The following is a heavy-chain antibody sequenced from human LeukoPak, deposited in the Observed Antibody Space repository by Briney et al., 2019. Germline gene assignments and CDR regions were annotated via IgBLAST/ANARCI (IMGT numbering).Heavy chain of an antibody. CDR1: GFTFSSYA. CDR3: AKDRITMIVVALYYFDY. Sequence: PGGSLRLSCAASGFTFSSYAMSWVRQAPGKGLEWVSAISGSGGSTYYADSVKGRFTISRDNSKNTLYLQMNSLRAEDTAVYYCAKDRITMIVVALYYFDYWGQGTLVTVSP. J-gene: IGHJ4*02. D-gene: IGHD3-22*01. V-gene: IGHV3-23*01. CDR2: ISGSGGST.